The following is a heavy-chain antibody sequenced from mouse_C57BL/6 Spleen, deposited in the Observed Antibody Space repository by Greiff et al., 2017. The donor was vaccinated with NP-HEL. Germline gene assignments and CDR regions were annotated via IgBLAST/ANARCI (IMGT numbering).Heavy chain of an antibody. Sequence: QVQLQQSGAELVRPGASVTLSCKASGYTFTDYEMHWVKQTPVHGLEWIGAIDPETGGTAYNQKFKGKAILTADKSSSTAYMELRSLTSEDSAVYYCTRTLYGSSFDYWGQGTTLTVSS. CDR1: GYTFTDYE. CDR2: IDPETGGT. J-gene: IGHJ2*01. D-gene: IGHD1-1*01. CDR3: TRTLYGSSFDY. V-gene: IGHV1-15*01.